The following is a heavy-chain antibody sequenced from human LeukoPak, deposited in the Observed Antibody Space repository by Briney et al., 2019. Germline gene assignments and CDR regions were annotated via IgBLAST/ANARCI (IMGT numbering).Heavy chain of an antibody. Sequence: SETLSLTCTVSGVSISSYYWSWIRQPAGKGLEWIGRIHISESTYYNPSLQSRVTMSVDTSKNQFSLNLSSVTAADTAVYYCAREDYYDSSGYYLDCWGQGTLVTVSS. J-gene: IGHJ4*02. D-gene: IGHD3-22*01. CDR2: IHISEST. CDR1: GVSISSYY. V-gene: IGHV4-4*07. CDR3: AREDYYDSSGYYLDC.